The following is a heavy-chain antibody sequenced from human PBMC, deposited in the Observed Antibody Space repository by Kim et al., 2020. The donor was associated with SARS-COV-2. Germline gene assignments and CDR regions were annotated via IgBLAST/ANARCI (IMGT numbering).Heavy chain of an antibody. J-gene: IGHJ4*02. D-gene: IGHD3-16*02. Sequence: GGSLRLSCAASRFTFSSYRMSWVRQAPGKGLEWVANIKEDGSEKYYVDSVQGRFTISRDNAKNSLYLQMNSLRAEDMAVYYCARVRYDYVWGSYRYSYYFDYWGQGTLVTVSS. CDR3: ARVRYDYVWGSYRYSYYFDY. CDR2: IKEDGSEK. V-gene: IGHV3-7*01. CDR1: RFTFSSYR.